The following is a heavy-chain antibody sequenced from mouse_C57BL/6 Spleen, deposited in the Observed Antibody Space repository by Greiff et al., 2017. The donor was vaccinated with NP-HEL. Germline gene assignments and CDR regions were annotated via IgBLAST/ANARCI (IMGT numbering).Heavy chain of an antibody. CDR2: IYPGDGDT. CDR1: GYAFSSYW. D-gene: IGHD4-1*01. V-gene: IGHV1-80*01. Sequence: VKLMESGAELVKPGASVKISCKASGYAFSSYWMNWVKQRPGTGLEWIGQIYPGDGDTNYNGKFKGKATLPADKSSSTSYMQLSSLTSEDSAVYFCAREGTGYYFDFWGKGATLTVSS. CDR3: AREGTGYYFDF. J-gene: IGHJ2*01.